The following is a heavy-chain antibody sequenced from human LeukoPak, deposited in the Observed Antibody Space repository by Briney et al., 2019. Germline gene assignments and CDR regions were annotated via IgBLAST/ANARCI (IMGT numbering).Heavy chain of an antibody. J-gene: IGHJ4*02. CDR1: GFTFSSYS. CDR2: ISSSSSTI. V-gene: IGHV3-48*02. CDR3: ARSPRDYSNYGDY. Sequence: GGSLRFSCAASGFTFSSYSMNWVRQAPGKGLEWVSYISSSSSTIYYADSVKGRFTISRDNAKNSLYLQMNSLRDEDTAVYYCARSPRDYSNYGDYWGQGTLVTVSS. D-gene: IGHD4-11*01.